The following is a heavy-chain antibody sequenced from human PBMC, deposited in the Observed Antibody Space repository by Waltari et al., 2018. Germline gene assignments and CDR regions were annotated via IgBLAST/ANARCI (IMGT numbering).Heavy chain of an antibody. CDR1: GFTFGDYA. D-gene: IGHD3-3*01. J-gene: IGHJ4*02. V-gene: IGHV3-49*04. Sequence: EVQLVESGGGLVQPGRSLRLSCTASGFTFGDYAMSWVRQAPGQGLEWVGFIRSKAYGGTTEYAASVKGRFTISRDDSKSIAYLQMNSLKTEDTAVYYCTRVDDFWSGYSFDYWGQGTLVTVSS. CDR2: IRSKAYGGTT. CDR3: TRVDDFWSGYSFDY.